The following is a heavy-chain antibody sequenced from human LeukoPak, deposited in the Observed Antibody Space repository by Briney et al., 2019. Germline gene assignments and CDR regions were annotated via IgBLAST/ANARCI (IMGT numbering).Heavy chain of an antibody. CDR3: ARDTAMGTWNFDY. J-gene: IGHJ4*02. CDR2: ISSNGGST. CDR1: GFTFSSYA. Sequence: GGSLTLSCAASGFTFSSYAMHWVRQAPGKGLEYVSAISSNGGSTYYANSVKGRFTISRDNSKNTLYLQMGSLRAEDMAVYYCARDTAMGTWNFDYWGQGTLVTVSS. V-gene: IGHV3-64*01. D-gene: IGHD5-18*01.